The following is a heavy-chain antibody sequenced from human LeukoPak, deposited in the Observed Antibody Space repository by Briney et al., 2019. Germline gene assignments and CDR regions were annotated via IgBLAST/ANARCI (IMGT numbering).Heavy chain of an antibody. J-gene: IGHJ4*02. D-gene: IGHD3-16*01. CDR1: GGSIRTSSYY. CDR3: ARSYVAWYDY. V-gene: IGHV4-39*01. Sequence: SETLSLTCTVSGGSIRTSSYYWGWIRQPPGKGLEWIGSIYYSGSTYYNPSLKSRVTISVDTSKNQFSLKLSSVTAADTAVYYCARSYVAWYDYWGQGTLVTVSS. CDR2: IYYSGST.